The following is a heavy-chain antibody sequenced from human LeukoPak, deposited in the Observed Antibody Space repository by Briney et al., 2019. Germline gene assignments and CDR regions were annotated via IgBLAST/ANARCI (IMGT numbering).Heavy chain of an antibody. CDR1: GFTFSRYT. Sequence: GGSLRLSCAASGFTFSRYTMNWVRQAPGKGLEWVSYISSSGNTKYYADSVRGRFTISRDNAKNSLYLQMNSLRAEDTAVYYCARDGWLRGQGTLVTVSS. D-gene: IGHD5-12*01. J-gene: IGHJ4*02. V-gene: IGHV3-48*04. CDR3: ARDGWL. CDR2: ISSSGNTK.